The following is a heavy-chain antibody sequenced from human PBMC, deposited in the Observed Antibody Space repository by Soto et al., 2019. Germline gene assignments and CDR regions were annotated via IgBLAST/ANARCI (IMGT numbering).Heavy chain of an antibody. Sequence: QVQLVESGGGVVQPGRSLRLSCAASGFTFSSYGMHWVRQAPGKGLEWVAGISYDGSNKYYADSVKGRFTISRDNSKNTLYLQMNSLRAEDTAVYYCAKDLRGYMIRGDWFDPWGQGTLVTVSS. CDR1: GFTFSSYG. J-gene: IGHJ5*02. CDR3: AKDLRGYMIRGDWFDP. CDR2: ISYDGSNK. V-gene: IGHV3-30*18. D-gene: IGHD5-18*01.